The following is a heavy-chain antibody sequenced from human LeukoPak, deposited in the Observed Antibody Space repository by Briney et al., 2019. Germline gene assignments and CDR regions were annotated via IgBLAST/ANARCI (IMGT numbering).Heavy chain of an antibody. CDR2: INPNSGGT. CDR1: GYTFTGYY. Sequence: GASVKVSCKASGYTFTGYYMHWVRQAPGQGLEWMGWINPNSGGTNYAQKFQGRVTMTRDTSISTAYMELSRLRSDDTAVYYCARGRIFWSGYWESIYGMDVWGQGTTVTVSS. J-gene: IGHJ6*02. V-gene: IGHV1-2*02. CDR3: ARGRIFWSGYWESIYGMDV. D-gene: IGHD3-3*01.